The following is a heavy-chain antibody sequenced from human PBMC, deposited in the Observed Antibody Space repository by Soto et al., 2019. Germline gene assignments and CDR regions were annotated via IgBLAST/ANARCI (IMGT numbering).Heavy chain of an antibody. D-gene: IGHD4-17*01. V-gene: IGHV3-30-3*01. J-gene: IGHJ4*02. Sequence: PWGSLRLSCAASGFTFSSYAMHWVRQAPGKGLEWVAVISYDGSNKYYADSVKGRFTISRDNSKNTLYLQMNSLRAEDTAVYYCASPRYDYGGNSAYYFDYWGQGTLVTVSS. CDR1: GFTFSSYA. CDR2: ISYDGSNK. CDR3: ASPRYDYGGNSAYYFDY.